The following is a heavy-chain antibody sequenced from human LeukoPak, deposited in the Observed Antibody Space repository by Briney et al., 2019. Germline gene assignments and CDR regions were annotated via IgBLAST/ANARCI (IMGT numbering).Heavy chain of an antibody. D-gene: IGHD2-2*01. V-gene: IGHV4-34*01. CDR1: GGSFSGYY. J-gene: IGHJ6*02. CDR3: ARCRPIVVVPAATYGKYYYYYGMDV. CDR2: INHSGST. Sequence: PSETLSLTCAVYGGSFSGYYWSWIRQPPGKGLEWIGEINHSGSTNYNPSLKSRVTISVDTSKNQFSLKLSSVTAADTAVYYCARCRPIVVVPAATYGKYYYYYGMDVWGQGTTVTVSS.